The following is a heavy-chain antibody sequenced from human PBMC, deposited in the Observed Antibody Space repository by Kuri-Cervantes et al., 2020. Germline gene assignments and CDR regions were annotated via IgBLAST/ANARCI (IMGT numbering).Heavy chain of an antibody. J-gene: IGHJ3*02. CDR1: GGSISSSSYY. D-gene: IGHD3-10*01. CDR2: ICYSGST. V-gene: IGHV4-39*07. Sequence: SETLSLTCTVSGGSISSSSYYWGWIRQPPGKGLEWIENICYSGSTNYNPSLKSRVTISVDTSKNQFSLKLSSVTAADTAVYYCASITPPIPMDDAFDIWGQGTMVTVSS. CDR3: ASITPPIPMDDAFDI.